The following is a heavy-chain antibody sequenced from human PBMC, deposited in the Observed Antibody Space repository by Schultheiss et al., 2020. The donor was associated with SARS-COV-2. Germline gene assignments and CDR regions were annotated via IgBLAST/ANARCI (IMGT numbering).Heavy chain of an antibody. CDR1: GGTFSSYA. CDR2: ISAYNGNT. Sequence: ASVKVSCKASGGTFSSYAISWVRQAPGQGLEWMGWISAYNGNTNYAQKFQGWVTMTRDTSISTAYMELSRLRSDDTAVYYCAREGSPAATSWYFDLWGRGTLVTVSS. J-gene: IGHJ2*01. CDR3: AREGSPAATSWYFDL. V-gene: IGHV1-2*04. D-gene: IGHD2-2*01.